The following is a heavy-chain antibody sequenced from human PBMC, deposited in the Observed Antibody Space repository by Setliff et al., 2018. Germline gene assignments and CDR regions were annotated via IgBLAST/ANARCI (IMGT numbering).Heavy chain of an antibody. J-gene: IGHJ3*02. CDR1: GASINSGTYY. Sequence: LSLTCAVSGASINSGTYYWSWIRQPAGKGLEWVGRLHTSGSTTYNPSLQSRVAISVDTSKNHFSLNLTSVTAADTAVYFCARHIWGAKMQLPHDVFDIWGQGTMVTVSS. CDR3: ARHIWGAKMQLPHDVFDI. CDR2: LHTSGST. D-gene: IGHD2-2*01. V-gene: IGHV4-61*02.